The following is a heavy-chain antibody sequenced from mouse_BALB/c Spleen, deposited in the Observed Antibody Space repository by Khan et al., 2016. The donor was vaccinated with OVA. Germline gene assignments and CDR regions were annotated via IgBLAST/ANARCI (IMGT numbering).Heavy chain of an antibody. V-gene: IGHV3-2*02. CDR3: ARSLYYSYGYALEC. CDR2: ISSTGST. CDR1: GYSITSDYA. J-gene: IGHJ4*01. D-gene: IGHD2-14*01. Sequence: QLEESGPGLVKPSQSLSLTCTVTGYSITSDYAWNWIRQFPGNKLEWMGYISSTGSTSYNPSLKSRISITRDTSKNQFFLQLKSVTTEDTATYYCARSLYYSYGYALECWGRGTSVTVSS.